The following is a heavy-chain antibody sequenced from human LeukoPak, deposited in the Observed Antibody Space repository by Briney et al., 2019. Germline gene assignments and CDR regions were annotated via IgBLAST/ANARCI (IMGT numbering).Heavy chain of an antibody. CDR1: GGTFSSYA. CDR3: ARRGYDFVAPTYYYGMDV. V-gene: IGHV1-69*04. CDR2: IIPILGIA. Sequence: GASVKVSCKASGGTFSSYAISWVRQAPGQGLEWMGRIIPILGIANYAQKFQGRVTITADKSTSTAYMELSSLRSEDTAVYYCARRGYDFVAPTYYYGMDVWGQGTRSPSP. D-gene: IGHD5-12*01. J-gene: IGHJ6*02.